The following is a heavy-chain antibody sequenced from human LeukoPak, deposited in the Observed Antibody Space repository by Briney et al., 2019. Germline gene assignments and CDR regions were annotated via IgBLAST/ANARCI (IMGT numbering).Heavy chain of an antibody. J-gene: IGHJ5*02. CDR1: GFSFINYG. Sequence: PGGSLRLSCAASGFSFINYGMHWVRQAPGKGLEWVAIIWSDGNNQHHADSVKGRFTISRDNSKNTLYLQMNSLRAEDTAVYYCARERYDILTGEANWFDPWGQGTLVTVSS. CDR3: ARERYDILTGEANWFDP. CDR2: IWSDGNNQ. D-gene: IGHD3-9*01. V-gene: IGHV3-33*01.